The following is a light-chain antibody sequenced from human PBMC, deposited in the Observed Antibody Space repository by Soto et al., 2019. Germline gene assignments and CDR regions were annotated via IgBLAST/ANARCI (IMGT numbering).Light chain of an antibody. CDR3: QHYNSYSEA. Sequence: DIVMAQSPCTLSVSPGDRATVTCRSSQTISSWLAWYQQKPGKAPKLLIYKASTLKSGIPSRFSGSGSGTEFTLTISSLQPDDFATYYCQHYNSYSEAFGQGTKVDIK. CDR1: QTISSW. V-gene: IGKV1-5*03. J-gene: IGKJ1*01. CDR2: KAS.